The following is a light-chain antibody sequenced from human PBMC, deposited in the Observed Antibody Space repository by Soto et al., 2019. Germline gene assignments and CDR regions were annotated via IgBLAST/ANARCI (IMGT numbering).Light chain of an antibody. V-gene: IGKV3-20*01. CDR2: GAS. Sequence: EIVLTQSPGTLALSPGERATLSCRARQSVSHNYLAWYQQKPGQAPRLLIYGASNRATRIPDRFSGSGSRTDFTLTISRLEPEDFAVYYCQQYGSSGTYGQGTKVDIK. CDR3: QQYGSSGT. CDR1: QSVSHNY. J-gene: IGKJ1*01.